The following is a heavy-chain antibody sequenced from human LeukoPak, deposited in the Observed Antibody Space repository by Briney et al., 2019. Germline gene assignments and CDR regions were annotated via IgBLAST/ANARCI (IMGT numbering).Heavy chain of an antibody. CDR2: INPNSGGT. V-gene: IGHV1-2*02. D-gene: IGHD3-10*01. CDR1: GYTFTGYY. J-gene: IGHJ5*02. Sequence: ASVKVSCKASGYTFTGYYMHWVRQAPGQGLEWMGWINPNSGGTNYAQKFQGRVTMTRDTSISTAYMELSRLRSDDTAVYYCAREGYYYGSGSYLSWFDPWGQGTLVTVSS. CDR3: AREGYYYGSGSYLSWFDP.